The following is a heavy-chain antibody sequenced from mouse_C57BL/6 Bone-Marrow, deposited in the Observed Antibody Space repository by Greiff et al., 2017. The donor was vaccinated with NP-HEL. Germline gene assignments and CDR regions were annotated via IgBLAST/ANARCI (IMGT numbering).Heavy chain of an antibody. CDR2: IDPSDSYT. V-gene: IGHV1-69*01. CDR1: GYTFTSYW. Sequence: QVQLQQPGAELVMPGASVKLSCKASGYTFTSYWMHWVKQRPGQGLEWIGEIDPSDSYTNYNQKFKGQSTLTVDKSSSTAYMQLSSLTSEDSAVYYCARYYYGSSYWFAYWGQGTLVTVSA. CDR3: ARYYYGSSYWFAY. J-gene: IGHJ3*01. D-gene: IGHD1-1*01.